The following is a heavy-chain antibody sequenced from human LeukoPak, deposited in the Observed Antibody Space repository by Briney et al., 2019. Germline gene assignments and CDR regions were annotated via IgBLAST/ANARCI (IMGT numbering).Heavy chain of an antibody. J-gene: IGHJ5*02. D-gene: IGHD3-22*01. CDR1: GFTFSSYS. Sequence: GGSLRLSCAASGFTFSSYSMNWVRQAPGKGLERVSSISSSSSYIYYADSVKCRFTISRDNAKNSLYLQMNSLRAEDTAVYYCARDPLITYYYDSSGDHADWFDPWGQGTLVTVSS. V-gene: IGHV3-21*01. CDR3: ARDPLITYYYDSSGDHADWFDP. CDR2: ISSSSSYI.